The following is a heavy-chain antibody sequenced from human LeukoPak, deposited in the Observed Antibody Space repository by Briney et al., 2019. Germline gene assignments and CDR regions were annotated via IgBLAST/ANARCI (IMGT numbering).Heavy chain of an antibody. CDR3: ARTRGELERRRAAFDI. CDR2: ISSSSTI. Sequence: PGGSLRLSCAASGFTFSSYSMNWVRQAPGKGLEWVSYISSSSTIYYADSVKGQFTISRDNAKNSLYLQMNSLRAEDTAVYYCARTRGELERRRAAFDIWGQGTMVTVSS. V-gene: IGHV3-48*01. J-gene: IGHJ3*02. CDR1: GFTFSSYS. D-gene: IGHD1-1*01.